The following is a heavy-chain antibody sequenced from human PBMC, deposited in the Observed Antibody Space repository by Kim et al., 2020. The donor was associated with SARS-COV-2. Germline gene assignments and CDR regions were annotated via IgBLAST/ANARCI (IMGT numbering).Heavy chain of an antibody. D-gene: IGHD3-10*01. V-gene: IGHV3-21*01. CDR1: GFIFDSYT. J-gene: IGHJ6*04. CDR2: ITSNSSYI. Sequence: GGSLRLSCAASGFIFDSYTMNWVRQTPGRGLEWVSCITSNSSYIYYSDSVMGRFTISRDNAKNSLYLQMNSLRPEDTAVYYCARDGGLLWFGELSYYGMDVWGEGTTVTVSS. CDR3: ARDGGLLWFGELSYYGMDV.